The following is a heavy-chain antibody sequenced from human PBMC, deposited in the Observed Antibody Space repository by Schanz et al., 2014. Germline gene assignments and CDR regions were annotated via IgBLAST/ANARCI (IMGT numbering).Heavy chain of an antibody. CDR2: IHHRGIT. D-gene: IGHD3-10*01. CDR3: ARVVLGGDAFDI. Sequence: QVQLQESGPGLVKPSGTLSLTCAVSGVSISSSNWWTWVRQPPGKGLEWIGEIHHRGITNYNPSLESRVPISVDNSQTKFSRKLTSLTAADTAVYYCARVVLGGDAFDIWGQGTMVTVSS. V-gene: IGHV4-4*02. J-gene: IGHJ3*02. CDR1: GVSISSSNW.